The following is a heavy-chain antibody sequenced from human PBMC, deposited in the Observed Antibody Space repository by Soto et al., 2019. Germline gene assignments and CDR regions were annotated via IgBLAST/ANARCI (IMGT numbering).Heavy chain of an antibody. CDR1: GGTFSSYA. CDR2: IIPIFGTA. Sequence: ASVKVSCKASGGTFSSYAISWVRQAPGQGLEWMGGIIPIFGTANYAQKFQGRVTITADESTSTAYMELSSLRSEDTAVYYCARVGWNCSSTSCYPPGWFDPWGQGTLVTVSS. CDR3: ARVGWNCSSTSCYPPGWFDP. D-gene: IGHD2-2*01. V-gene: IGHV1-69*13. J-gene: IGHJ5*02.